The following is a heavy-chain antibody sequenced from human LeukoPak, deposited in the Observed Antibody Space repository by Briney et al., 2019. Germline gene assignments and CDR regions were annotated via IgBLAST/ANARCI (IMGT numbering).Heavy chain of an antibody. V-gene: IGHV4-30-4*01. CDR1: GGSISSGDYY. Sequence: SETLSLTCTVSGGSISSGDYYWSWIRQPPGKGLEWIGYIYYSGSTYYNPSLKSRVTISVDTSKNQFSLKLSSVTAADTAVYYCARGLGYCSGGSCSAGPNFDYWGQGTLVTVSS. J-gene: IGHJ4*02. CDR2: IYYSGST. D-gene: IGHD2-15*01. CDR3: ARGLGYCSGGSCSAGPNFDY.